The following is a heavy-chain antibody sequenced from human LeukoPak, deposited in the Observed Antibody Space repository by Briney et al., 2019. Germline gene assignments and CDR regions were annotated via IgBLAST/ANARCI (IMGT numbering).Heavy chain of an antibody. D-gene: IGHD1-26*01. CDR3: TIQVGATTFDY. CDR2: IKSKTDGGTT. CDR1: GFTFSNAW. Sequence: GGSMRLSWAASGFTFSNAWMSWVRQAPGKGLEWVGRIKSKTDGGTTDYAAPVKGRFTISRDDSKNTLYLQMNSLKTEDTAVYYCTIQVGATTFDYWGQGTLVTVSS. J-gene: IGHJ4*02. V-gene: IGHV3-15*01.